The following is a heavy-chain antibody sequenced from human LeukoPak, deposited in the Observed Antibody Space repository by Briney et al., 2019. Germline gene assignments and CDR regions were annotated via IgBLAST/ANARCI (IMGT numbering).Heavy chain of an antibody. D-gene: IGHD2-8*01. CDR1: GFTFSSHP. J-gene: IGHJ3*02. CDR3: VKEANGFDM. V-gene: IGHV3-30*04. CDR2: IANDGRFT. Sequence: GGSLRLSCAASGFTFSSHPMNWVRQAPGKGLEWVAVIANDGRFTHYADSVKGRFTISRDNSKSTLEMQMNSLRAEDTALYYCVKEANGFDMWGLGTMATVSS.